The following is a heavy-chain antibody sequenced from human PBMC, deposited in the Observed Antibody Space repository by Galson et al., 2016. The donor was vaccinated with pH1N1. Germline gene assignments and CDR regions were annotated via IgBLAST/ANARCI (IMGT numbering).Heavy chain of an antibody. Sequence: SLRLSCAASGFTFNIFAMSWVRQAPGKGPEWVSSISASGANTNYADPVKGRFTISRDNSKNTLYLQTNSLRAEDTAIYYCVKLDSSGYYYGPFDSWGQGTLVTVSS. CDR1: GFTFNIFA. J-gene: IGHJ4*02. D-gene: IGHD3-22*01. V-gene: IGHV3-23*01. CDR2: ISASGANT. CDR3: VKLDSSGYYYGPFDS.